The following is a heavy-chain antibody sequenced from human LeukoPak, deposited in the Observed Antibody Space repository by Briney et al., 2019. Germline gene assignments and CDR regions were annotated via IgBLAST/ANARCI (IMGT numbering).Heavy chain of an antibody. J-gene: IGHJ5*02. Sequence: PSETLSLTCTVSGGSISSSSYYWGWIRQPPGKGLEWIGSIYYSGSTYYNPSLKSRVTISVDTSKNQFSLKLSSVTAADTAVYYCARHTPRVLWFGDGFFGWFDPWGQGTLVTVSS. V-gene: IGHV4-39*01. D-gene: IGHD3-10*01. CDR2: IYYSGST. CDR1: GGSISSSSYY. CDR3: ARHTPRVLWFGDGFFGWFDP.